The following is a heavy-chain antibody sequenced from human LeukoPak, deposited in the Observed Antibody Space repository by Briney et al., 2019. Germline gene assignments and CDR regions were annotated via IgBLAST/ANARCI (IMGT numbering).Heavy chain of an antibody. CDR1: GFSFSTYS. CDR3: ARDHHLIRGLFDY. D-gene: IGHD3-10*01. CDR2: ISSSSSYI. J-gene: IGHJ4*02. V-gene: IGHV3-21*01. Sequence: PGGSLRLSCAASGFSFSTYSMNWVRQAPGKGLEWVSSISSSSSYIYYADSVKGRFTISRDNAKNSLSLQMNGLRAKDTAVYYCARDHHLIRGLFDYWGQGTLVTVSS.